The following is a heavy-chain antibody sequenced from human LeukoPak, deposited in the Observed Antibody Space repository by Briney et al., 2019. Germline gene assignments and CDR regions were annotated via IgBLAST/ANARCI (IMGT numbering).Heavy chain of an antibody. V-gene: IGHV1-46*01. CDR1: GYTFTSNY. J-gene: IGHJ4*02. CDR3: ARDQEGFDY. Sequence: SVKVSCKASGYTFTSNYIHWVRQAPGQGLEWMGMIYPRDGSTSYAQKFQGRVTVTRDTSTSTVHMEPSGLRSEDTAVYYCARDQEGFDYWGQGTLVTVSS. CDR2: IYPRDGST.